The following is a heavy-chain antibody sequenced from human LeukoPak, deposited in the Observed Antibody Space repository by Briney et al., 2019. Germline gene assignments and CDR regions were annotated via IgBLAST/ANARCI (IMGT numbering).Heavy chain of an antibody. D-gene: IGHD3-9*01. J-gene: IGHJ5*02. CDR1: GFTYSSYS. Sequence: GGSLSLSCAASGFTYSSYSMNWLRQAPGKGLEWVSSISSSSSYIYYADSVKGRFTISRDNAKNSLYLQMNSLRAEDTAVYYCARDFLDWSNWFDPWGQGTLVTVSS. CDR3: ARDFLDWSNWFDP. V-gene: IGHV3-21*01. CDR2: ISSSSSYI.